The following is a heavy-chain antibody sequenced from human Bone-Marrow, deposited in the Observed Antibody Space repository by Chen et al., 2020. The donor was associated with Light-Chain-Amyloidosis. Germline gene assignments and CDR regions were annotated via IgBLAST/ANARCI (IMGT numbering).Heavy chain of an antibody. Sequence: VRQAPGEGLEWVSTISGSGGSRYYGDSVKGRLTISRDNSKNALFLQMNSLRAEDTAVYYCAKDISYDDILPGYPADAFDIWGQGTMVTVSS. V-gene: IGHV3-23*01. CDR2: ISGSGGSR. J-gene: IGHJ3*02. CDR3: AKDISYDDILPGYPADAFDI. D-gene: IGHD3-9*01.